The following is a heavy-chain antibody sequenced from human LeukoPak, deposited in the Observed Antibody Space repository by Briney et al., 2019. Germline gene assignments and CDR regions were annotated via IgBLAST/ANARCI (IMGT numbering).Heavy chain of an antibody. Sequence: GGSLRLSCAPSGFTFSSYWMHWVRQATGKGLVGVSHINTDGSSTSYADSVKGRFNISRDDSKNTLYLQMNSLRAEDTALYYCAKLRSGGAAAGNYWGQGTLVTVSS. CDR3: AKLRSGGAAAGNY. D-gene: IGHD6-13*01. J-gene: IGHJ4*02. CDR1: GFTFSSYW. V-gene: IGHV3-74*01. CDR2: INTDGSST.